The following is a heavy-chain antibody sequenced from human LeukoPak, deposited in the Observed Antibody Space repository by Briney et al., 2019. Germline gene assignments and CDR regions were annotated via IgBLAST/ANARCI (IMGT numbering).Heavy chain of an antibody. Sequence: PGRSLRLPCTASGFTFGDYAMSWFRQAPGKGLEWVGFIRSKAYGGTTEYAASVKGRFTISRDDSKSIAYLQMNSLKTEDTAVYYCAKAMRYCSSTSCYPDAFDIWGQGTMVTVSS. CDR1: GFTFGDYA. J-gene: IGHJ3*02. V-gene: IGHV3-49*03. CDR3: AKAMRYCSSTSCYPDAFDI. CDR2: IRSKAYGGTT. D-gene: IGHD2-2*01.